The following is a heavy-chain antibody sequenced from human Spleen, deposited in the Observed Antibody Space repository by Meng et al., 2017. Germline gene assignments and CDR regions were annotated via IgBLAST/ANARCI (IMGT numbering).Heavy chain of an antibody. CDR2: IHYSGST. V-gene: IGHV4-31*03. J-gene: IGHJ5*02. CDR3: ARYVFDSSSLYSNWFDP. CDR1: GCSISSGAYY. Sequence: QAQLQESGPGLVKPSQTLSLTCTVSGCSISSGAYYWGWIRQLPGKGLEWIAYIHYSGSTYYSPSLKSRVTISVDASKNQLSLKLSSMTAADTAVYYCARYVFDSSSLYSNWFDPWGQGTLVTVSS. D-gene: IGHD3-22*01.